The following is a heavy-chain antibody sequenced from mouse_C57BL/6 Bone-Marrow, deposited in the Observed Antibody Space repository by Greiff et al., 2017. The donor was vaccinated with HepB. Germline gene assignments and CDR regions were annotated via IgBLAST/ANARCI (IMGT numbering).Heavy chain of an antibody. V-gene: IGHV1-81*01. CDR1: GYTFTSYG. Sequence: QVQLQQSGAELARPGASVKLSCKASGYTFTSYGISWVKQRTGQGLEWIGEIYPRSGNTYYNEKFKGKATLTADKSSSTAYMDLRSLTSEDSAVYFCARSDGSSFYYFDYWGQGTTLTVSS. CDR2: IYPRSGNT. D-gene: IGHD1-1*01. J-gene: IGHJ2*01. CDR3: ARSDGSSFYYFDY.